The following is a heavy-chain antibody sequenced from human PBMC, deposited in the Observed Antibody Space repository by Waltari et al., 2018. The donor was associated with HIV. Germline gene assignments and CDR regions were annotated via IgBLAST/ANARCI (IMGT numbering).Heavy chain of an antibody. J-gene: IGHJ6*02. D-gene: IGHD3-16*02. CDR2: IIPILGIA. CDR3: ARKPRMITFGGVIVGGMDV. Sequence: QVQLVKSGAEVKKPGSSVKVSCKASGGTFSSYAISWVRQAPGQGHEWMGRIIPILGIANYAQKFQGRVTITADKSTSTAYMELSSLRSEDTAVYYCARKPRMITFGGVIVGGMDVWGQGTTVTVSS. CDR1: GGTFSSYA. V-gene: IGHV1-69*04.